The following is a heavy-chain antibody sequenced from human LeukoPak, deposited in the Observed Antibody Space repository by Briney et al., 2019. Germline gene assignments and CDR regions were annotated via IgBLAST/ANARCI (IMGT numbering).Heavy chain of an antibody. J-gene: IGHJ3*02. CDR2: MNPNSGNT. Sequence: ASVKVSCKASGYTFTSYDINWVRQATGQGLEWMGWMNPNSGNTGYAQKFQGRVTMTRNTSISTAYMELSSLRSEDTAVYYCARVPSRVDWLPRSTAFDIWGQGTMVTVSS. CDR3: ARVPSRVDWLPRSTAFDI. V-gene: IGHV1-8*01. D-gene: IGHD3-9*01. CDR1: GYTFTSYD.